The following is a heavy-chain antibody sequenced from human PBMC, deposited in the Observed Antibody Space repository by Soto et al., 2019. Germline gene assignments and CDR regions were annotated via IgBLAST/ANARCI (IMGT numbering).Heavy chain of an antibody. J-gene: IGHJ6*03. CDR3: AKDSGDSYYYYYMDV. CDR2: ISYDGSNK. Sequence: QVQLVESGGGVVQPGRSLRLSCAASGFTFSSYGMHWVRQAPGKGLGWVAVISYDGSNKYYADSVKGRFTISRDNSKNTLYLQMNSLRAEDTAVYYCAKDSGDSYYYYYMDVWGKGTTVTVSS. CDR1: GFTFSSYG. D-gene: IGHD6-25*01. V-gene: IGHV3-30*18.